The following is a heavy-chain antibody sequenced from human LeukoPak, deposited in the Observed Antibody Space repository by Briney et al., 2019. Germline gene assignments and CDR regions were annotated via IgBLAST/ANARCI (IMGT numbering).Heavy chain of an antibody. CDR1: GFTFSSYA. J-gene: IGHJ6*02. V-gene: IGHV3-30-3*01. CDR2: ISYDGSNK. D-gene: IGHD3-22*01. CDR3: ARDQVGTMIAYGMDV. Sequence: GGSLRLSCAASGFTFSSYAMHWVRQAPGKGLEWVAVISYDGSNKYYADSVKGRFTISRDNSKNTLYLQMNSLRAEDTAVYYCARDQVGTMIAYGMDVWGQGTTVTVSS.